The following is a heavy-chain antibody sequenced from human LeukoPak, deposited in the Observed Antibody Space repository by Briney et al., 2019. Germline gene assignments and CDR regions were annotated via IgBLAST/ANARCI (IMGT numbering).Heavy chain of an antibody. CDR2: IKQDGSEK. V-gene: IGHV3-7*04. J-gene: IGHJ3*02. CDR3: ARVRGGYCSGGSCYSAFDI. Sequence: SGGSLRLSCAASGFTFSSYWMSWVRQAPGKGLEWVANIKQDGSEKYYVDSVKGRFTTSRDNAQNSLYLQMNSLRAEDTAVYYCARVRGGYCSGGSCYSAFDIWGQGTMVTVSS. D-gene: IGHD2-15*01. CDR1: GFTFSSYW.